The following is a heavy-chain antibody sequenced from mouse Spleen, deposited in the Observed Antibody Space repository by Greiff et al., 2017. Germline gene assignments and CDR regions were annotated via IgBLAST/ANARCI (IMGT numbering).Heavy chain of an antibody. D-gene: IGHD2-2*01. CDR3: HFYYGYDRFAY. CDR1: GYSFTDYN. Sequence: VHVKQSGPELVKPGASVKISCKASGYSFTDYNMNWVKQSNGKSLEWIGVINPNYGTTSYNQKFKGKATLTVDQSSSTAYMQLNSLTSEDSAVYYCHFYYGYDRFAYWGQGTLVTVSA. J-gene: IGHJ3*01. CDR2: INPNYGTT. V-gene: IGHV1-39*01.